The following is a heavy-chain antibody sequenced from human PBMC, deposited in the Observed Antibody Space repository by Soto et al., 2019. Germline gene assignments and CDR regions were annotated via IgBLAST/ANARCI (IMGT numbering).Heavy chain of an antibody. CDR1: GYTFTSYG. V-gene: IGHV1-18*01. J-gene: IGHJ6*02. CDR2: ISAYNGNT. CDR3: RREDRPPPYGIDV. Sequence: QVQLVQSGAEVKRPGASVKVSCKASGYTFTSYGISWVRQAPGQGLEWMGWISAYNGNTNYAQNLQGRVTMTTDTCTSTVYMEMRSLRSDDTAVYYTRREDRPPPYGIDVWGQGTTVTVS.